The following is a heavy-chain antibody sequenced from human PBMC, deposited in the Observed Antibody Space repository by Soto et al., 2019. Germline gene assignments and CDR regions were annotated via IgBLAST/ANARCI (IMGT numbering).Heavy chain of an antibody. J-gene: IGHJ4*02. D-gene: IGHD6-19*01. CDR2: ISGSGGST. CDR1: GFTFSSYA. Sequence: GGSLRLSCAASGFTFSSYAMSWVRQAPGKGLEWVSAISGSGGSTYYADSVKGRFTISRDNSKNKLYLQMNSLRAEDTAVYYCAKEIGVAVAGTESDYWGQGTLVTVSS. CDR3: AKEIGVAVAGTESDY. V-gene: IGHV3-23*01.